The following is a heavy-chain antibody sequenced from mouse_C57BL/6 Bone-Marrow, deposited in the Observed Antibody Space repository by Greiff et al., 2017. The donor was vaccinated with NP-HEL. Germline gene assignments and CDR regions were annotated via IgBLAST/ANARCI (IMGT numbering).Heavy chain of an antibody. CDR1: GFTFSDYG. CDR2: ISNLAYSI. Sequence: DVMLVESGGGLVQPGGSLKLSCAASGFTFSDYGMAWVRQAPRKGPEWVAFISNLAYSIYYADTVTGRFTISRENAKKTLYLEKHKLGSEDTTMYYCARRRIDAMECWGQGTSVTVSS. V-gene: IGHV5-15*04. CDR3: ARRRIDAMEC. J-gene: IGHJ4*01.